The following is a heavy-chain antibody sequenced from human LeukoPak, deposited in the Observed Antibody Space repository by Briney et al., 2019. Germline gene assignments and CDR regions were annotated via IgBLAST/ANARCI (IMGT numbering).Heavy chain of an antibody. J-gene: IGHJ5*02. Sequence: GASVKVSCKASGYTFTGYYMHWVRQAPGQGLEWMGWINPNSGGTNHAQKFQSRVTMTRDTSISTAYMELSRLRSDDTAVYYCATGAPGGSYGLSWGQGTLVTVSS. D-gene: IGHD1-26*01. V-gene: IGHV1-2*02. CDR3: ATGAPGGSYGLS. CDR2: INPNSGGT. CDR1: GYTFTGYY.